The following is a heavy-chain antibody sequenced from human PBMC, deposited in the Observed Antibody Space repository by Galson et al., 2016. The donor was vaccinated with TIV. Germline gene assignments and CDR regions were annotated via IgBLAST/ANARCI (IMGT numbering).Heavy chain of an antibody. V-gene: IGHV6-1*01. D-gene: IGHD3-3*01. CDR1: GDSVSSTSAA. Sequence: CAISGDSVSSTSAAWNWIRQSPSRGLEWLGRTYYRSTWYNDYAASLKRRITINPDTSKNQFSLQLTSVTPEDAAVYYCARGAPSVFGVIMTLDYWGRGTLVTVSS. J-gene: IGHJ4*02. CDR2: TYYRSTWYN. CDR3: ARGAPSVFGVIMTLDY.